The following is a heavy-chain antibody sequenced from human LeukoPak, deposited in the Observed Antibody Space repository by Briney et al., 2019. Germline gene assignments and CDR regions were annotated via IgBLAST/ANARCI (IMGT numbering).Heavy chain of an antibody. J-gene: IGHJ5*02. V-gene: IGHV4-4*07. D-gene: IGHD2-2*01. CDR2: IYTSGSA. Sequence: PETLSLTCTVSGGSISSYYWSWIRQPAGKGLEWIGRIYTSGSANYSPSLKSRVTMSVDTSKNQFSLKLSSVTAADTAVYYCAREALGYCSSTSCYGGFDPWGQGTLVTVSS. CDR3: AREALGYCSSTSCYGGFDP. CDR1: GGSISSYY.